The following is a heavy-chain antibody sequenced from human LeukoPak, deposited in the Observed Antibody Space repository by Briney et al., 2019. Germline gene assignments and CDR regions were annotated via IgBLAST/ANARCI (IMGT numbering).Heavy chain of an antibody. CDR3: ARVEAMELFDY. J-gene: IGHJ4*02. D-gene: IGHD1-7*01. CDR2: IYYSGST. Sequence: SQTLSLTCTVSGGSISSGDYYWSWIRQRPGKGLEWIGYIYYSGSTYYNPSLKSRVTISVDTSKNQFSLKLSSVTAADTAVYYCARVEAMELFDYWGQGTLVTVSS. V-gene: IGHV4-30-4*01. CDR1: GGSISSGDYY.